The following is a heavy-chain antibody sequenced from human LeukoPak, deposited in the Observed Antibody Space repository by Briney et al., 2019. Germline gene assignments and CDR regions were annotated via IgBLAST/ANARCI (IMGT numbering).Heavy chain of an antibody. CDR3: AKDRIMIVVVDAFDI. V-gene: IGHV3-23*01. CDR2: ISGSGGST. CDR1: GFTFSSYA. Sequence: GGSLRLSCAASGFTFSSYAMSWVRQAPGKGLEWVSGISGSGGSTYYADSVKGRFTISRDNSKNTLYLQMNSLRAEDTAVYYCAKDRIMIVVVDAFDIWGQGTMVTVSS. D-gene: IGHD3-22*01. J-gene: IGHJ3*02.